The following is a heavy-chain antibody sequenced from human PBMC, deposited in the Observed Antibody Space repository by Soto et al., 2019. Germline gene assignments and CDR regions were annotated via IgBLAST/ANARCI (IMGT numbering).Heavy chain of an antibody. CDR2: ISAYNGNT. V-gene: IGHV1-18*01. CDR1: GYTFTNFG. J-gene: IGHJ4*02. D-gene: IGHD2-21*01. Sequence: QVQLVQSGAEVKKPGASVKVSCKASGYTFTNFGISWVRQAPGQGLEWMGWISAYNGNTNYAQNFQGRITMTTDTARSTVELELRRLRSDDTAVYSCARGGTPIADWGEGAMVTVSS. CDR3: ARGGTPIAD.